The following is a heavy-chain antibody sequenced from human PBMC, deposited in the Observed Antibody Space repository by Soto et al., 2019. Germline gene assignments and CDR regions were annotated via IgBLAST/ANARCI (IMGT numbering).Heavy chain of an antibody. CDR3: ARFTGISKWTFDS. CDR1: GYTFTSYG. J-gene: IGHJ4*02. D-gene: IGHD1-26*01. CDR2: ISAYNDKT. Sequence: QVQLVQSGAEVKKPGASVKVSCRASGYTFTSYGISWVRQAPGQGLEWMGWISAYNDKTTYAQKFQGRLTMTTDTASNTAYMELRSLRYDGTAVYYCARFTGISKWTFDSWGQGTLVTVSS. V-gene: IGHV1-18*01.